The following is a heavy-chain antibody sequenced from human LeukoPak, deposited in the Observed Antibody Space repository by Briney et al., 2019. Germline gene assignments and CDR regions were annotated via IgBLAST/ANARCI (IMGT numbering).Heavy chain of an antibody. CDR2: ISSSSSNI. J-gene: IGHJ6*03. Sequence: RSGGSLRLSCAASGFPFSSYAMSWVRQAPGKGLEWVSTISSSSSNIYYADSVKGRFTISRDNAKKSLYLQMNSLRVEDTAVYYCARGADFWSGYSRGYYMDVWGKGTTVTVSS. CDR1: GFPFSSYA. CDR3: ARGADFWSGYSRGYYMDV. D-gene: IGHD3-3*01. V-gene: IGHV3-21*01.